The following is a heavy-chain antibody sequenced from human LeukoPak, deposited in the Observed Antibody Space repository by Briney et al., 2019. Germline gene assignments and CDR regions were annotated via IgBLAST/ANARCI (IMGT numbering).Heavy chain of an antibody. CDR3: AKDLPPPAIAAAGTTDCGMDV. J-gene: IGHJ6*02. V-gene: IGHV3-30*18. CDR1: GFAFSSYG. CDR2: ISYDGSNK. D-gene: IGHD6-13*01. Sequence: GGSLRLSCAASGFAFSSYGMHWVRQAPGKGLEWVAVISYDGSNKYYADSVKGRFTISRDNSKNTLYLQMNSLRAEDTAVYYCAKDLPPPAIAAAGTTDCGMDVWGQGTTVTVSS.